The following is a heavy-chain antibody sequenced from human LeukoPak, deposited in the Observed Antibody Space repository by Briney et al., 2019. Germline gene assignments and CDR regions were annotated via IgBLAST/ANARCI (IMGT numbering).Heavy chain of an antibody. CDR3: ARDGFHSDKRNWLRTGIDY. J-gene: IGHJ4*02. D-gene: IGHD2/OR15-2a*01. V-gene: IGHV3-21*04. Sequence: SGGSLRLSCAASGFTFSSYSMNWVRQAPGKGLEWVSSISSSSSYIYYADSVKGRFTISRDNAKNSLYLQMNSLRAEDTAVYYCARDGFHSDKRNWLRTGIDYWGQGTLVTVSS. CDR2: ISSSSSYI. CDR1: GFTFSSYS.